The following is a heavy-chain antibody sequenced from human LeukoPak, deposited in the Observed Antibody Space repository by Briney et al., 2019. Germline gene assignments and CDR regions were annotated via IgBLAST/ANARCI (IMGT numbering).Heavy chain of an antibody. CDR2: IGGDGIA. CDR1: GFTFTDHP. V-gene: IGHV3-69-1*01. Sequence: PGGSLRLSCVASGFTFTDHPMNWVRQATGKGLERISYIGGDGIAFYADSVKGRFTASKDDARKSMYLQMNSLRVEDTAVYYCAKDRANWAIDDWGQGTQVTVSS. J-gene: IGHJ4*02. CDR3: AKDRANWAIDD. D-gene: IGHD3-16*01.